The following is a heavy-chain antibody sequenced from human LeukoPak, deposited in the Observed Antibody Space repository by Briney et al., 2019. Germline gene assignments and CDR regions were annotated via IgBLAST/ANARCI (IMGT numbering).Heavy chain of an antibody. J-gene: IGHJ3*02. CDR2: IIPIFGTA. D-gene: IGHD4-17*01. V-gene: IGHV1-69*05. CDR1: GGTFSSYA. CDR3: ARGHDYGDYRDAFDI. Sequence: SVKVSCKASGGTFSSYAISWVRQAPGQGLEWMGGIIPIFGTANYAQKFQGRVTITTDESTSTAYMELSSLRSEDTAVYYCARGHDYGDYRDAFDIWGQGTMVTVSS.